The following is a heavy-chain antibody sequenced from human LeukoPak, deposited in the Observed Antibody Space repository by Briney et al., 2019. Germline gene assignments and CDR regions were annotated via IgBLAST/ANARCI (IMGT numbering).Heavy chain of an antibody. CDR1: GGSFSGYY. V-gene: IGHV4-34*01. Sequence: PSETLSLTCAVYGGSFSGYYWSWIRQPPGKGLEWIGEINHSGSTNYNPSLKSRVTISVDTSKNQFSLKLSPVTAADTAVYYCARPRLGYYYYMDVWGKGTTVTISS. CDR2: INHSGST. CDR3: ARPRLGYYYYMDV. D-gene: IGHD7-27*01. J-gene: IGHJ6*03.